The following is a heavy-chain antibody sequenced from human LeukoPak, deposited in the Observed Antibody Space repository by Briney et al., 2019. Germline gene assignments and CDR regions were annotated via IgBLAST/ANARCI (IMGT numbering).Heavy chain of an antibody. CDR1: GGSISTYY. CDR3: ARTYSSSLVFDY. CDR2: FSYSGST. Sequence: PSETLSLTCTVSGGSISTYYWNWIRQPPGKGLEWIGYFSYSGSTNHNPSLKGRVTTSGDTSKNQFSLKLSSVTAADTAFYYRARTYSSSLVFDYWGQGTLVTVSS. D-gene: IGHD6-6*01. V-gene: IGHV4-59*01. J-gene: IGHJ4*02.